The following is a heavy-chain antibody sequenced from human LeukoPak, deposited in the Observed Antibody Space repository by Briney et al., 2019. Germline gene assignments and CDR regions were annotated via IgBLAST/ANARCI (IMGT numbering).Heavy chain of an antibody. CDR2: INPNSGGT. V-gene: IGHV1-2*02. J-gene: IGHJ4*02. Sequence: ASVKVSCKASEYTFTGYYMHWVRQAPGQGLEWMGWINPNSGGTKYAQKFQGRVTMTRDTSISTAYMELSRLRPDDTAVYYCASGYSSRLFDYWGQGTLVTVSS. CDR1: EYTFTGYY. CDR3: ASGYSSRLFDY. D-gene: IGHD6-13*01.